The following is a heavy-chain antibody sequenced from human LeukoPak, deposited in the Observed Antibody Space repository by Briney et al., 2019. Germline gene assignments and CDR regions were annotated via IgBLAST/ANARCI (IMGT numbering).Heavy chain of an antibody. CDR1: GGSISSSSYY. CDR2: IYYSGST. CDR3: AIHYYDSSGLEDY. V-gene: IGHV4-39*01. Sequence: SETLSLTCTVSGGSISSSSYYWGWIRQPPGKGLEWIGSIYYSGSTYYNPSLKSRVTISVDTSKNQFSLKLSSVTAADTAVYYCAIHYYDSSGLEDYWGQGTLVTVSS. J-gene: IGHJ4*02. D-gene: IGHD3-22*01.